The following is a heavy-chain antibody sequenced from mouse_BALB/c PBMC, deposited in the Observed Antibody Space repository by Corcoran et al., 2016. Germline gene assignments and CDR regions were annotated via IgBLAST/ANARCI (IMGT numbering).Heavy chain of an antibody. CDR2: IYPGSGNT. J-gene: IGHJ3*01. V-gene: IGHV1-84*02. CDR3: GRSYAATWFAY. Sequence: QIQLQQSGPELVKPGASVKISCKASGYTFTDYYINWVKQTPGQGLEWIGWIYPGSGNTKYNEKFKGKATLTVDTSSSTAYMQLSSLTSEDTAVYFCGRSYAATWFAYWGQGTLVTVPA. CDR1: GYTFTDYY.